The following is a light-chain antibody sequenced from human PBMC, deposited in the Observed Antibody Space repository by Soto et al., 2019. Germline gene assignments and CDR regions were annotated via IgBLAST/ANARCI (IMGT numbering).Light chain of an antibody. CDR2: GNI. CDR3: QSYDSSLSGSHAV. CDR1: SSNIGAGYD. V-gene: IGLV1-40*01. Sequence: QSVLTQPPSVYGAPGQRVTISCTGSSSNIGAGYDVHWYQQLPGTAPKLLIYGNINRPSGVPDRFSGSKSGTSASLAITGLQAEDEADYYCQSYDSSLSGSHAVFGGGTKLTVL. J-gene: IGLJ2*01.